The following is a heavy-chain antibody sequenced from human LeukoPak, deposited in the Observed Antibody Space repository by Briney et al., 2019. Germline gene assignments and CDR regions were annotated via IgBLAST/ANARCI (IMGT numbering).Heavy chain of an antibody. J-gene: IGHJ4*02. CDR1: GFTFSNYW. CDR3: VTTQTFDY. Sequence: GGSLRLSCVASGFTFSNYWMSWVRQAPGQGLEWVANIKHDGSEKYYVDSVKGRFTISRDNAKNSLDLQMNSLRVEDTAVYYCVTTQTFDYWGQGTLVTVSS. V-gene: IGHV3-7*02. CDR2: IKHDGSEK.